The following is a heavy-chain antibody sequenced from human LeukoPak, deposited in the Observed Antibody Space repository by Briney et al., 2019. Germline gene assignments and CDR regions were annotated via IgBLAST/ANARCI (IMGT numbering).Heavy chain of an antibody. J-gene: IGHJ4*02. D-gene: IGHD5-24*01. CDR3: AREGRDGYNYFDY. V-gene: IGHV3-23*01. CDR2: ISGSGGST. CDR1: GFTFSSYA. Sequence: PTGGSLRLSCAASGFTFSSYAMSWVRQAPGKGLEWVSAISGSGGSTYYADSVKGRFTISRDNSKNTLYLQMNSLRAEDTAVYYCAREGRDGYNYFDYWGQGTLVTVSS.